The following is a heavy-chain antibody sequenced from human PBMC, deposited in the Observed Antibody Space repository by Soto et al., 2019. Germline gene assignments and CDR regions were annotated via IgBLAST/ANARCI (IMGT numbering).Heavy chain of an antibody. V-gene: IGHV4-31*03. D-gene: IGHD3-10*01. CDR2: IYYSGST. CDR1: GGSISSGGYY. CDR3: ARDASSGEWPLYYFDY. J-gene: IGHJ4*02. Sequence: QVQLQESGPGLVKPSQTLSLTCTVSGGSISSGGYYWSWIRQHPGKGLEWIGYIYYSGSTYYNPSLKGRVTISGDTAKNQFSLQLSSVTAADTAVYYCARDASSGEWPLYYFDYWGQGTLVTVSS.